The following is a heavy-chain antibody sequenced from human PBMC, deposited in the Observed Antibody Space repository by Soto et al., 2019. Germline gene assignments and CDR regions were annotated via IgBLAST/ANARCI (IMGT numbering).Heavy chain of an antibody. D-gene: IGHD4-17*01. V-gene: IGHV4-59*01. Sequence: LSLTCTVSGGSLSSYHWTWIRQSPGKGLEWVGYIDFSGTTHFNPSLKGRVAMSVDMSKIQFSLKVTAVTAADTAVYYCVRGYGDSYYSYGLDVWGQGTTVTVSS. CDR3: VRGYGDSYYSYGLDV. J-gene: IGHJ6*02. CDR2: IDFSGTT. CDR1: GGSLSSYH.